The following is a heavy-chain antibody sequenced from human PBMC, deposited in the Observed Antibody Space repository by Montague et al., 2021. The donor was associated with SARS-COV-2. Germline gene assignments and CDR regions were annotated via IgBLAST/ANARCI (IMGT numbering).Heavy chain of an antibody. Sequence: SLRLSCAASGFTFDNYAMSWVRQAPGKGLEWISVIYAGGTTTFYSDSVRGRFTISRDNSKNTLSLQMNRLRAEDTAVYYCAKGVIPNDYFDSWGQGILVTVSS. CDR1: GFTFDNYA. CDR3: AKGVIPNDYFDS. D-gene: IGHD2-8*01. V-gene: IGHV3-23*03. CDR2: IYAGGTTT. J-gene: IGHJ4*02.